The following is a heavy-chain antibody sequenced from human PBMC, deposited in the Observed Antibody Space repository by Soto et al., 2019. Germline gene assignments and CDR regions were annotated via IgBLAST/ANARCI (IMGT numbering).Heavy chain of an antibody. CDR1: GGSISSSSYY. Sequence: SETLSLTCTVSGGSISSSSYYWGWIRQPPGKGLEWIGSIYYSGSTYYNPSLKSRVTISVDTSKNQFSLKLSSVTAADTAVYYCARLNIAARFNFEYWGQGTLVTVSS. CDR3: ARLNIAARFNFEY. V-gene: IGHV4-39*01. D-gene: IGHD6-6*01. J-gene: IGHJ4*02. CDR2: IYYSGST.